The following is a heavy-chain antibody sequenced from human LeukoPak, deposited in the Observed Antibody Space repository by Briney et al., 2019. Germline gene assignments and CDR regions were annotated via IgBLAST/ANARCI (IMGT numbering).Heavy chain of an antibody. CDR3: ARDPHLPGAMVRGYFDY. V-gene: IGHV3-33*01. CDR1: GFTFSSYG. Sequence: GGSLRLSCAASGFTFSSYGMHWVRQAPGKGLEWVAVIWYDGSNKYYADSVKGRFTISRDNSKNTQYLQMNSLRAEDTAVYYCARDPHLPGAMVRGYFDYWGQGTLVTVSS. J-gene: IGHJ4*02. CDR2: IWYDGSNK. D-gene: IGHD5-18*01.